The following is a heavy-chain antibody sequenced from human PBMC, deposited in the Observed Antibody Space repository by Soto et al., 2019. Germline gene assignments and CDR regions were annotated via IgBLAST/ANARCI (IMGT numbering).Heavy chain of an antibody. CDR3: ARLHSHGTYGMDV. Sequence: ASVKVPCKASGGSFTYTLSWVRQAPGQGLEWMGGIIPIFGTANYAQKFQGRVTITADESTKTAYMELSTLRSEDTAVYYCARLHSHGTYGMDVWGQGTTVTVSS. CDR1: GGSFTYT. CDR2: IIPIFGTA. V-gene: IGHV1-69*13. J-gene: IGHJ6*02. D-gene: IGHD5-18*01.